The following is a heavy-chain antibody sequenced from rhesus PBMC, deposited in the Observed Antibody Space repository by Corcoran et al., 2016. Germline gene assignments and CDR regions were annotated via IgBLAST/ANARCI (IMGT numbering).Heavy chain of an antibody. V-gene: IGHV2-1*01. D-gene: IGHD3-3*01. CDR2: IYWNDDK. CDR3: ARLDYNIWTGYYKGFEF. J-gene: IGHJ1*01. Sequence: QVTLKESGPALVKPTQTLTLTCTFSGFSLSTSGLGVGWIRQPSRKTLEELAHIYWNDDKYYSTSLKSRLTIAKDTSKNQVVLTMTNMDPVDTATYYCARLDYNIWTGYYKGFEFWGQGALVTVSS. CDR1: GFSLSTSGLG.